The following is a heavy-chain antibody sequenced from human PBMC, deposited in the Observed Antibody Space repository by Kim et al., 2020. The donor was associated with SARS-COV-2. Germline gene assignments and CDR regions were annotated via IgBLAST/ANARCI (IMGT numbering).Heavy chain of an antibody. J-gene: IGHJ5*02. Sequence: GGSLRLSCVVSGLSFPTYWLSWVRLAPGRGLEWVAHIGHDGTDGRYADSVRGRFTISRDNAKSSIYLQMNNLRAEDTAVYYCAPHNYFDLWLDPWGQGTL. CDR2: IGHDGTDG. CDR1: GLSFPTYW. CDR3: APHNYFDLWLDP. D-gene: IGHD1-1*01. V-gene: IGHV3-7*01.